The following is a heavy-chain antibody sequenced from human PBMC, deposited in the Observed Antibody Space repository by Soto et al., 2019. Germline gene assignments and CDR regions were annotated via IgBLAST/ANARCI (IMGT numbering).Heavy chain of an antibody. CDR2: INPSGGST. CDR1: GYTFTSYY. V-gene: IGHV1-46*01. CDR3: ARVLLRYYVSGSYYNPPGY. D-gene: IGHD3-10*01. J-gene: IGHJ4*02. Sequence: GASVKVSCKASGYTFTSYYMHWVRQAPGQGLEWMGIINPSGGSTSYAQKFQGRVTMTRDTSTSTVYMELSSLRSEDTAVYYCARVLLRYYVSGSYYNPPGYRGQGTLVTVSS.